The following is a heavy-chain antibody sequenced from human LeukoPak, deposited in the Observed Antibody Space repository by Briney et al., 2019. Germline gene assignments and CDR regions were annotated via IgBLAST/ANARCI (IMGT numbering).Heavy chain of an antibody. V-gene: IGHV3-74*01. Sequence: PGGSLRLSCGASGFTFRTYWMHWVRQAPGKGLVWVSRIGGDGSNTNFADPVRGRFAISRDNAKNTLYLQMNSLRAEDTAVYYCARGGRHDYDGRPPDYWGQGTLVTVSS. D-gene: IGHD4-23*01. CDR3: ARGGRHDYDGRPPDY. CDR1: GFTFRTYW. J-gene: IGHJ4*02. CDR2: IGGDGSNT.